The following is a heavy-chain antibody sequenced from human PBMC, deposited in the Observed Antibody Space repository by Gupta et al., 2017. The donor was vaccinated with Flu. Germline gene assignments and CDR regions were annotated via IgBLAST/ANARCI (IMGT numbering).Heavy chain of an antibody. J-gene: IGHJ5*02. D-gene: IGHD3-22*01. CDR3: ARDNSGYPDH. CDR2: IDNSGGT. Sequence: IHWVRQAPGQGLEWMGWIDNSGGTNYARKFQGRVTMTRDTAISTAYMDLSSLISDDTGGYYCARDNSGYPDHWGQGTLVTVSP. V-gene: IGHV1-2*02.